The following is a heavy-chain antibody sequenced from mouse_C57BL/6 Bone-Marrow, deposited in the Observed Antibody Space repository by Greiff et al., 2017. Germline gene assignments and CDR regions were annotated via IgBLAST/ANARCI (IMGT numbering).Heavy chain of an antibody. Sequence: VQLQQPGAELVKPGASVKMSCKASGYTFTCSWITWVKQRPGQGLEWIGDIYPGSGSTNYNEKFKSKATLTVDTSTSNAYMQLSSLTSEDSAVYYCAIWYLYAMDFWGQGTSVTVSS. CDR3: AIWYLYAMDF. V-gene: IGHV1-55*01. CDR2: IYPGSGST. CDR1: GYTFTCSW. J-gene: IGHJ4*01. D-gene: IGHD2-1*01.